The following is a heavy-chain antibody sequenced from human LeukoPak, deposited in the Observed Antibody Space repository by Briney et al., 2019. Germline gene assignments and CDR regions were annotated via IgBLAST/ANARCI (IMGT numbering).Heavy chain of an antibody. CDR2: ISSSGSTI. Sequence: QPGGSLRLSCSASGFTFSSYEMNWVRQAPGKGLEGVSYISSSGSTIYYADSVKGRFTISRDNAKNPLYQQMNSLRAEDTAVYYCGRAYSSGWFKYWFDPWGQGTLVTVSS. CDR1: GFTFSSYE. D-gene: IGHD6-19*01. V-gene: IGHV3-48*03. J-gene: IGHJ5*02. CDR3: GRAYSSGWFKYWFDP.